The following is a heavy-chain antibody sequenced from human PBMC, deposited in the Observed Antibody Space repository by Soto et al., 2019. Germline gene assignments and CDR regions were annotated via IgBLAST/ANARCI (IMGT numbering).Heavy chain of an antibody. CDR2: ISGSGGST. V-gene: IGHV3-23*01. CDR3: ARGDSSGYYLGYFDL. CDR1: GFTFSSYA. J-gene: IGHJ2*01. Sequence: PGGSLRLSCAASGFTFSSYAMSWVRQAPGKGLEWVSAISGSGGSTYYADSVKGRFTISRDNSKNTLYLQMNSLRAEDTAVYYCARGDSSGYYLGYFDLWGRGTLVAVSS. D-gene: IGHD3-22*01.